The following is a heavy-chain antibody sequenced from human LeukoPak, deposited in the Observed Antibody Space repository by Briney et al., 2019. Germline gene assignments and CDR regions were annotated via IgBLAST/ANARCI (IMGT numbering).Heavy chain of an antibody. CDR2: MNPNSGNT. Sequence: ASVKVSCKASGYTFTSYDINWVRQATGQGLEWMGWMNPNSGNTGYAQKFQGRVTMTRNTSISTANMELSSLRSEDTAVYYCARGRFDGGSSSWNYWGQGTLVTVSS. CDR3: ARGRFDGGSSSWNY. CDR1: GYTFTSYD. J-gene: IGHJ4*02. D-gene: IGHD6-13*01. V-gene: IGHV1-8*01.